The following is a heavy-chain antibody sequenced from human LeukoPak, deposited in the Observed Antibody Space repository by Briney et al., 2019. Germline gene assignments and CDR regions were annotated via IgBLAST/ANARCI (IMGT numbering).Heavy chain of an antibody. V-gene: IGHV4-59*01. CDR2: IYYSGST. CDR3: ARGLPPYYYDSSGSPFDY. J-gene: IGHJ4*02. D-gene: IGHD3-22*01. Sequence: SETLSLTCTVSGGSISSYYWSWIRQPPGKGLEWNEYIYYSGSTNYNPSLKSRVTISVDTSKNQFSLKLSSVTAADTAVYYCARGLPPYYYDSSGSPFDYWGQGTLVTVSS. CDR1: GGSISSYY.